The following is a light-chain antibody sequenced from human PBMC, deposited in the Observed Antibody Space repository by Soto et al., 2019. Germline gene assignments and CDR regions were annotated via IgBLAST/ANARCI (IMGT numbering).Light chain of an antibody. V-gene: IGKV4-1*01. Sequence: DIVMTQSPDSLAVSLGERATINCKSSQSVLYSSNNKNYLAWYQQKPGQPPKLLIYWASTRESGVPDRIRGSGSGTDFTLTISSLQAEDVAVYYCQQYYSTPRTFGQGTKVDI. CDR3: QQYYSTPRT. CDR1: QSVLYSSNNKNY. CDR2: WAS. J-gene: IGKJ1*01.